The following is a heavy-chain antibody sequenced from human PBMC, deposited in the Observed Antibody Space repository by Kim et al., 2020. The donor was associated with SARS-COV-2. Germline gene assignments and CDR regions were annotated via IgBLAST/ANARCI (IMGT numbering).Heavy chain of an antibody. Sequence: GGSLRLSCAASGFSFTSRALSWVRQAPGEGLEWVASINNRGNAYYADSVMGRFTISRDISKSTLYLQMDSLRVDETAIYYCAKDHPSDGWPAFDSWGQGT. CDR2: INNRGNA. CDR3: AKDHPSDGWPAFDS. D-gene: IGHD6-19*01. CDR1: GFSFTSRA. J-gene: IGHJ5*01. V-gene: IGHV3-23*01.